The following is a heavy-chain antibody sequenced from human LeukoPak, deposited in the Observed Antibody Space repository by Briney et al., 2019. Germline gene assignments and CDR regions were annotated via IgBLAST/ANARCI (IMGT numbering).Heavy chain of an antibody. CDR2: NYPGDADT. Sequence: GESLKISCTGSGYSFTRYWIGWVRPMPGRGLEWMGINYPGDADTSSSPSFRSHVTTSAATTVSTAFLQRCSLWAATTAPYYAARRAAGMTVWGQGTTVTDSS. V-gene: IGHV5-51*01. CDR1: GYSFTRYW. J-gene: IGHJ6*01. D-gene: IGHD6-13*01. CDR3: ARRAAGMTV.